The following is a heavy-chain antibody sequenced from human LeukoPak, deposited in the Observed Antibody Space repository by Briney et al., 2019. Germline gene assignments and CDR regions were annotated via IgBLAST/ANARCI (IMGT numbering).Heavy chain of an antibody. D-gene: IGHD3-22*01. CDR2: MYYSGST. Sequence: KPSETLSLTCTVSGGSISGYYWSWIRQSPGKGLVWIGYMYYSGSTNYNPSLKSRVTMSVDMSKNQISLKLSSVTAADTALYYCARHFTYYYDSSGYPRDAFDIWGQGTMVTVSS. CDR1: GGSISGYY. CDR3: ARHFTYYYDSSGYPRDAFDI. V-gene: IGHV4-59*08. J-gene: IGHJ3*02.